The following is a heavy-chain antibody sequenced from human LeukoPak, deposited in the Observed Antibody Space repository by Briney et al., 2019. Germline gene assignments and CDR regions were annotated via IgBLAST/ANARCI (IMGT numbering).Heavy chain of an antibody. Sequence: GGSLRLSCAASGFTFSRYEMNWVRQAPGKGLEWVSYISSSGSTIYYADSVKGRFTISRDNAKNSLYLQMNSLRAEDTAVYYCAAKDIVVVPAPFYYYGMDVWGQGTTVTVSS. CDR3: AAKDIVVVPAPFYYYGMDV. CDR2: ISSSGSTI. D-gene: IGHD2-2*01. J-gene: IGHJ6*02. CDR1: GFTFSRYE. V-gene: IGHV3-48*03.